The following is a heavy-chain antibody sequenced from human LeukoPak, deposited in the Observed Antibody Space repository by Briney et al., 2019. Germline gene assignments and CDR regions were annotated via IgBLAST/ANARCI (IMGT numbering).Heavy chain of an antibody. V-gene: IGHV4-39*01. CDR1: GGSISSSSYY. Sequence: SETLSLTCTVSGGSISSSSYYWGWIRQPPGKGLEWIGSIYYSGSTYYNPSLKSRVTISVDTSKNQFSLKLSSVTAADTAVYYWASLLRIAPRQINPDYWGKGPLVTVS. D-gene: IGHD6-6*01. J-gene: IGHJ4*02. CDR2: IYYSGST. CDR3: ASLLRIAPRQINPDY.